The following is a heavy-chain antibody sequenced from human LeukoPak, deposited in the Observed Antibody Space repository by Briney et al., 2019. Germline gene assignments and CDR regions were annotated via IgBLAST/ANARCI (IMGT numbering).Heavy chain of an antibody. Sequence: ASVEVSWQASGYTFNKYYKHWVRQAPGQGLEWMGIINPSGGSTSYAQKFQGRVTMTRDTSTSTVYMELSSLRSEDTAVYYCARIGGRGVLYWGQGTLVTVSS. V-gene: IGHV1-46*02. D-gene: IGHD3-16*01. CDR3: ARIGGRGVLY. CDR2: INPSGGST. CDR1: GYTFNKYY. J-gene: IGHJ4*02.